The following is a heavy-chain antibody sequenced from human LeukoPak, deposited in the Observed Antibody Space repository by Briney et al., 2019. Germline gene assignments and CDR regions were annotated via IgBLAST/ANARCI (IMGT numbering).Heavy chain of an antibody. CDR2: IGTAGDT. CDR1: GFTFSSYD. D-gene: IGHD3-10*01. Sequence: GGSLRLSCAASGFTFSSYDMHWVRKATGKGLEWVSAIGTAGDTYYPGSVKGRFTISRENAKNSLYLQMNSLRAGDTAVYYCARVSEGTYAFDIWGQGTMVTVSS. J-gene: IGHJ3*02. V-gene: IGHV3-13*01. CDR3: ARVSEGTYAFDI.